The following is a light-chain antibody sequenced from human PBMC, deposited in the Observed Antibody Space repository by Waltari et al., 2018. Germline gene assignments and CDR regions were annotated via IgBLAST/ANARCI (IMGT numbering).Light chain of an antibody. CDR3: VLYMGSGIWV. J-gene: IGLJ3*02. V-gene: IGLV8-61*01. Sequence: QTVVTQEPSFSVSPGGTVTLTCGLSSGSVSTSSYHSWYHQTPGQTPRTLIYSTNTRSSGVPDRFSGSILGNKAALTITGAHADDESDYYCVLYMGSGIWVFGGGTKLTVL. CDR1: SGSVSTSSY. CDR2: STN.